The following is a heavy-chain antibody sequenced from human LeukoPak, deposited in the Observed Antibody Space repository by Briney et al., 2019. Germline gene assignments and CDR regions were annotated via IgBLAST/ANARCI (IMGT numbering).Heavy chain of an antibody. Sequence: GGSLRLSCAFSGFTFSSYWVHWVRQAPGKGLVWVSRINSDGSSTSYADSVKGRFTISRDNAKNTLYLQMNSLRAEDTAVYYCARRPLPAAISYHFDYWGHGTPVTVSS. D-gene: IGHD2-2*01. CDR2: INSDGSST. V-gene: IGHV3-74*01. CDR1: GFTFSSYW. J-gene: IGHJ4*01. CDR3: ARRPLPAAISYHFDY.